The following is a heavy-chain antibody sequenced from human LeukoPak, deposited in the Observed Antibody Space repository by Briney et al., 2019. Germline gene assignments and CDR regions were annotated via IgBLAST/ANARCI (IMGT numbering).Heavy chain of an antibody. CDR3: VRDNSSNDVAWWLDP. J-gene: IGHJ5*02. V-gene: IGHV1-46*03. D-gene: IGHD1-1*01. CDR2: INPSGSST. CDR1: GNTFTNYY. Sequence: EASVKVSCKASGNTFTNYYVHWVRQAPGQGLEWMGVINPSGSSTTYAPKFQGRVTVTRDTSTSTVYMELSSLKSEDTAVYYCVRDNSSNDVAWWLDPWGLGTLVTVS.